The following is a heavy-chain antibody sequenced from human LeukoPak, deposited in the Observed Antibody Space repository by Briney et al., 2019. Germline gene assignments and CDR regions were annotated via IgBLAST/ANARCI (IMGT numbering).Heavy chain of an antibody. CDR1: GFTFSSYG. CDR3: ARDPYSSGWYKDAFDI. V-gene: IGHV3-30*03. D-gene: IGHD6-19*01. CDR2: ISYDGSNK. Sequence: GGSLRLSCAASGFTFSSYGMHWVRQAPGKGLEWVAVISYDGSNKYYADSVKGRFTISRDNAQNSLFLQLNSLRAEDTAVYYCARDPYSSGWYKDAFDIWGQGTMVTVSS. J-gene: IGHJ3*02.